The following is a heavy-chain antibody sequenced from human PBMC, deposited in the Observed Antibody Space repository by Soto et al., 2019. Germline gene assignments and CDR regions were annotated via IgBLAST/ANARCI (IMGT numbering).Heavy chain of an antibody. CDR1: GCSISSYY. Sequence: SETLSLTCTVSGCSISSYYWSWIRQPPGKGLEWIGYIYYSGSTNYNPSLKSRVTISVDTSKNQFSLKLSSVTAADTAVYYCARDSTHYDFWSGLPGNYYYYYMDVWGKGTTVTVSS. CDR2: IYYSGST. CDR3: ARDSTHYDFWSGLPGNYYYYYMDV. J-gene: IGHJ6*03. D-gene: IGHD3-3*01. V-gene: IGHV4-59*01.